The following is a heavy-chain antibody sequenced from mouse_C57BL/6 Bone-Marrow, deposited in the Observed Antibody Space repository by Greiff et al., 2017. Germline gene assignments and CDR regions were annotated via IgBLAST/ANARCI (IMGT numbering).Heavy chain of an antibody. CDR3: ASGDYYGSSFDY. D-gene: IGHD1-1*01. V-gene: IGHV1-50*01. CDR2: IGPSDSDT. Sequence: QVQLQQPGAELVKPGASVKLSCKASGYTFTSYWMQWVKQRPGQGLEWIGEIGPSDSDTNYNHKFKGKATLTVDTSSSTAYMQLSSLTSEDSAVYYCASGDYYGSSFDYWGQGTTLTVSS. CDR1: GYTFTSYW. J-gene: IGHJ2*01.